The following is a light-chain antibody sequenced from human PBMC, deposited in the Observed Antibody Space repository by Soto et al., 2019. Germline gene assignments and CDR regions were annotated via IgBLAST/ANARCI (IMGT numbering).Light chain of an antibody. CDR3: QQYENLPLT. Sequence: DIQMTQSPSSLSASVGDRLTITCQASQDITNYLNWYQHKPGKAPQLLIYDASSLETGAPPRFSGSGSGPEFAFTISSLQPEDTATYYCQQYENLPLTFGGGTKVEI. J-gene: IGKJ4*01. V-gene: IGKV1-33*01. CDR1: QDITNY. CDR2: DAS.